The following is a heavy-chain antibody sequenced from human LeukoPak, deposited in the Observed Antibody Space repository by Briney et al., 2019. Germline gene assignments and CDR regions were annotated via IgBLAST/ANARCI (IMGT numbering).Heavy chain of an antibody. CDR2: ISYGGSNK. D-gene: IGHD3-10*01. J-gene: IGHJ4*02. Sequence: PGRSLRLSCAASGFTFSSYGMHWVRQAPGKGLEWVAVISYGGSNKYYADSVKGRFTISRDNSKNTLYLQMNSLRAEDTAVYYCAKDHSYYYGSGSYLDFLDYWGQGTLVTVSS. CDR1: GFTFSSYG. V-gene: IGHV3-30*18. CDR3: AKDHSYYYGSGSYLDFLDY.